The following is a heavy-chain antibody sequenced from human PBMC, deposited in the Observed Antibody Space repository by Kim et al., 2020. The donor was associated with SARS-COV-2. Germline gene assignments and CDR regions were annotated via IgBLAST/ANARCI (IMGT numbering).Heavy chain of an antibody. CDR3: ARGYSYGWYFDY. CDR1: GYTFTSYA. Sequence: ASVKVSCKASGYTFTSYAMHWVRQAPGQRLEWMGWINAGNGNTKYSQKFQGRVTITRDTSASTAYMELSSLRSEDTAVYYCARGYSYGWYFDYWGQGTLVTVSS. D-gene: IGHD5-18*01. CDR2: INAGNGNT. J-gene: IGHJ4*02. V-gene: IGHV1-3*01.